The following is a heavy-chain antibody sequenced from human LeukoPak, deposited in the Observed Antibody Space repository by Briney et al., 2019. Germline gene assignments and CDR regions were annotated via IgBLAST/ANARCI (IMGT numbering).Heavy chain of an antibody. J-gene: IGHJ4*02. Sequence: SETLSLTCTVSSGSISSSSYYWGWIRQPPGKGLEWIGSIYYSGSTYYNPSLKSRVTISVDTSKNQFSLKLSSVTAADTAVYYCARDIVVVTASYYFDYWGQGTLVTVSS. CDR2: IYYSGST. CDR1: SGSISSSSYY. D-gene: IGHD2-21*02. CDR3: ARDIVVVTASYYFDY. V-gene: IGHV4-39*07.